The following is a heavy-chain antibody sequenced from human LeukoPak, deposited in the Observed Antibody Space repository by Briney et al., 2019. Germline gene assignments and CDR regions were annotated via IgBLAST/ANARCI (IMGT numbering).Heavy chain of an antibody. Sequence: GGSLRLSCAASGFTFSSFWMHWVRQAPGKGLVWVSRINSVGSSTSYADSVKGRFTISRDNAKKTLDLEMNSLRAEDPAVYYCARERAGGWDAFDFWGQGTLVTVSS. D-gene: IGHD6-19*01. CDR3: ARERAGGWDAFDF. CDR2: INSVGSST. J-gene: IGHJ4*02. CDR1: GFTFSSFW. V-gene: IGHV3-74*01.